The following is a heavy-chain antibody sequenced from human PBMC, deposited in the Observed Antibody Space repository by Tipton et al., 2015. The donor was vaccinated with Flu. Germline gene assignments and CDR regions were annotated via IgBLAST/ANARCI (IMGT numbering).Heavy chain of an antibody. V-gene: IGHV1-18*01. CDR1: GYTFTSYG. J-gene: IGHJ5*02. D-gene: IGHD3-3*01. CDR3: ARASTYYDFWSGAWFDP. CDR2: ISAYNGNT. Sequence: QLVQSGAEVKKPGASVKVSCKASGYTFTSYGISWVRQAPGQGLEWMGWISAYNGNTNYAQKLQGRVTMTTDTSTSTAYMELRSLRSDDTAVYYCARASTYYDFWSGAWFDPWGQGTLVTVSS.